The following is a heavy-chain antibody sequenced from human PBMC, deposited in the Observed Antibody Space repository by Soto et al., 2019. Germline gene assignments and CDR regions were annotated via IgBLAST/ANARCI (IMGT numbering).Heavy chain of an antibody. CDR3: ARDPVSGGWASYSFDY. Sequence: EVQLLESGGGLVQPGGSLRLSCAASGFTFTSYAMYWVRQAPGKGLEWVSVISGSGGSTYYADSVKGRFTISRDNFKNTLYLQMTSLRAEDTAVLYCARDPVSGGWASYSFDYWGQGTLVTVSS. CDR1: GFTFTSYA. CDR2: ISGSGGST. D-gene: IGHD6-19*01. V-gene: IGHV3-23*01. J-gene: IGHJ4*02.